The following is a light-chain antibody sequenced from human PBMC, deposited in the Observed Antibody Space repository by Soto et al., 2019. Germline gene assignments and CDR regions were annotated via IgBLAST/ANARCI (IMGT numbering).Light chain of an antibody. CDR3: QQRSNGGT. CDR2: DAS. J-gene: IGKJ1*01. V-gene: IGKV3-11*01. CDR1: QSVSSY. Sequence: EIVLTQSPATLSLSPGERATLSCRASQSVSSYLAWYQQKPGQAPRLLIYDASNKATGIPARFSGSGSGTDFTLTISSLEPDDFAVYYCQQRSNGGTFGQGTKVEIK.